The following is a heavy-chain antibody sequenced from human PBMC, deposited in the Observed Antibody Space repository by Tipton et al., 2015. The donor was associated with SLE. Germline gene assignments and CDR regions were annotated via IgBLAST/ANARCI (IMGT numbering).Heavy chain of an antibody. V-gene: IGHV4-59*11. D-gene: IGHD3-22*01. CDR2: IYYSGST. CDR1: GGSISSHY. CDR3: ARAPDYYDSSGFDY. Sequence: TLSLTCTVSGGSISSHYWSWIRQPPGKGLEWIGYIYYSGSTNYNPSPKSRVTISVDTSKNQFSLKLSSVTAADTAVYYCARAPDYYDSSGFDYWGQGTLVTVSS. J-gene: IGHJ4*02.